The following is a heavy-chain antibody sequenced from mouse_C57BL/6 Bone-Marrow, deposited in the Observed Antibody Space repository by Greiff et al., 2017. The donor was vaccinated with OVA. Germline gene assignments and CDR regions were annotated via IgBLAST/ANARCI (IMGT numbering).Heavy chain of an antibody. D-gene: IGHD1-1*01. J-gene: IGHJ1*03. CDR1: GFTFSSYA. Sequence: EVKLVESGGGLVKPGGSLKLSCAASGFTFSSYAMSWVRQTPEKRLEWVATISDGGSYTYYPDNVKGRFTISRDNAKNNLYLQMSLLKSEDTAMYYCARDVTTVVAHWYFDVWGTGTTVTVSA. V-gene: IGHV5-4*01. CDR2: ISDGGSYT. CDR3: ARDVTTVVAHWYFDV.